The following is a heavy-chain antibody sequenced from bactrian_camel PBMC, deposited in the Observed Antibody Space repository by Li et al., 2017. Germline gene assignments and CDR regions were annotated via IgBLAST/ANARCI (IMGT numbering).Heavy chain of an antibody. D-gene: IGHD5*01. CDR1: GFSVDDYA. CDR3: AAGRRGDYGDCHRQQKYSN. J-gene: IGHJ4*01. Sequence: VQLVESGGDLVQPGGSLRLSCAASGFSVDDYAMGWIRQAPGKGLEWVSTINSGGGTTHYADSVKGRFTISRDNAKNTVYLQMNSMKPEDTGIYYCAAGRRGDYGDCHRQQKYSNWGQGTQVTVS. CDR2: INSGGGTT. V-gene: IGHV3S36*01.